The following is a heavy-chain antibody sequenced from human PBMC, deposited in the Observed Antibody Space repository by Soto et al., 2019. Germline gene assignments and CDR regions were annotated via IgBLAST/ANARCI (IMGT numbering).Heavy chain of an antibody. D-gene: IGHD1-7*01. CDR1: GYTFTGYY. CDR3: ARSITGTTFPSRYGMDV. J-gene: IGHJ6*02. V-gene: IGHV1-2*04. Sequence: ASVKVSCKASGYTFTGYYMHWVRQAPGQGLEWMGWINPNSGGTNYAQKFQGWVTMTRDTSISTAYMELSRLRSDDTAVYYCARSITGTTFPSRYGMDVWGQGTTVTVPS. CDR2: INPNSGGT.